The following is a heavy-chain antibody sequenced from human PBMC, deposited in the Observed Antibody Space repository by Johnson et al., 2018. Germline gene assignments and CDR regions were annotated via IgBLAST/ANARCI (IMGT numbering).Heavy chain of an antibody. D-gene: IGHD4-17*01. V-gene: IGHV3-30*03. Sequence: QVQLVESGGGVVQPGRSXRLSCAASNFTFSSYGMHWVRQAPGKGLEWVAVISYDGSNKYYAESVKGRFTLSRDNSKNTLYLQMNSLRAEDTAVYYCARRTPPDYGWAFDIWGQGTMVTVSS. CDR3: ARRTPPDYGWAFDI. J-gene: IGHJ3*02. CDR1: NFTFSSYG. CDR2: ISYDGSNK.